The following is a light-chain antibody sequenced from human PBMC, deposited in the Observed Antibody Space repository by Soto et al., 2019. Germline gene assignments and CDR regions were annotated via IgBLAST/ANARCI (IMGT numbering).Light chain of an antibody. CDR1: QGIGDT. CDR3: QQTDSTPLT. J-gene: IGKJ4*01. CDR2: DAS. Sequence: EVVMTQPPATLSVSPGEGVTLSCRASQGIGDTLAWYQHRPGQAPRLLIYDASIRATGIPDRFSGSGSGTDFTLTISSLQPEDFATYYCQQTDSTPLTFGGGTKGDIK. V-gene: IGKV3D-15*01.